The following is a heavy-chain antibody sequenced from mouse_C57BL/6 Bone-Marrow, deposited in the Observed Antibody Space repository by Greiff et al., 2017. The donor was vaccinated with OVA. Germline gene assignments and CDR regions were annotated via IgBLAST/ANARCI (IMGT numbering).Heavy chain of an antibody. Sequence: QVQLQQPGAELVKPGASVKMSCKASGYTFTSSWITWVKQRPGQGLEWIGDIYPGSGSPNYNEKFKSKATLTVDTTSSTAYMQLSSLTSEDSAVYDCAREGGLGETFAYWGQGTLVTVSA. V-gene: IGHV1-55*01. D-gene: IGHD4-1*01. CDR2: IYPGSGSP. CDR3: AREGGLGETFAY. CDR1: GYTFTSSW. J-gene: IGHJ3*01.